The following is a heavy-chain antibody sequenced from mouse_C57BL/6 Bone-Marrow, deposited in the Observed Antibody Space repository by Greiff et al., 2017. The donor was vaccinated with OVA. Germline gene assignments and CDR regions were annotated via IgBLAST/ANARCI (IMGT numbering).Heavy chain of an antibody. V-gene: IGHV1-42*01. CDR3: ARPVVGPCWYLDV. Sequence: EVQLQQSGPELVKPGASVKISCKASGYSFTGYYMNWVKQSPEKSLEWIGEINPSTGGTTYNQKFKAKATLTVDKSSSTAYMQLKSLTSEDSAVSYGARPVVGPCWYLDVWGKGTTVTVSS. CDR1: GYSFTGYY. J-gene: IGHJ1*03. D-gene: IGHD1-1*01. CDR2: INPSTGGT.